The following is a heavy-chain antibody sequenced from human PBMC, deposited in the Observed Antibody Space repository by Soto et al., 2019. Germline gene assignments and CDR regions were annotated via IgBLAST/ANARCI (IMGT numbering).Heavy chain of an antibody. CDR1: GFTFSSYG. V-gene: IGHV3-30*18. Sequence: QVQLVESGGGVVQPGRSLRLSCAASGFTFSSYGMHWVRQAPGKGLEWVAVISSDGSNIYYADSVKGRFTISRDNSKNTLYLQMNSLRAEDTAVYYCAKGWVGRLYYGMDVWGQGTTVAVSS. CDR2: ISSDGSNI. D-gene: IGHD1-26*01. CDR3: AKGWVGRLYYGMDV. J-gene: IGHJ6*02.